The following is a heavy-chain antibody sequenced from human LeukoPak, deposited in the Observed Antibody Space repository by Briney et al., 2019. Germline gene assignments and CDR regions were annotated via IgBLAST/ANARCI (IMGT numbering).Heavy chain of an antibody. D-gene: IGHD2-2*01. J-gene: IGHJ4*02. Sequence: SETLSLTCTVSGGSISSYYWSWIRQPPGKGLEWIGYIYYSGRTNYNPSLKSRVTMSVDTSKNQFSLKLSSVTAADTAVYYCARTGRLGGRGYCSSTSCQDFDYWGQGTLVTVSS. CDR2: IYYSGRT. V-gene: IGHV4-59*12. CDR1: GGSISSYY. CDR3: ARTGRLGGRGYCSSTSCQDFDY.